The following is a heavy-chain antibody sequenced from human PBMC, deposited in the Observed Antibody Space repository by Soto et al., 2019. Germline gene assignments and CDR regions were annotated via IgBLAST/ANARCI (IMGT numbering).Heavy chain of an antibody. CDR2: INHSGST. CDR1: GGSFSGCF. J-gene: IGHJ6*02. V-gene: IGHV4-34*01. Sequence: PSETLSLTCAVYGGSFSGCFWSWIRQPPGKGLEWIGEINHSGSTNYNPSLKSRVTISVDTSKNQFSLKLSSATAADTAVYYCARAPARGIQLWLPHYYYGMDVWGQGTTVTVYS. D-gene: IGHD5-18*01. CDR3: ARAPARGIQLWLPHYYYGMDV.